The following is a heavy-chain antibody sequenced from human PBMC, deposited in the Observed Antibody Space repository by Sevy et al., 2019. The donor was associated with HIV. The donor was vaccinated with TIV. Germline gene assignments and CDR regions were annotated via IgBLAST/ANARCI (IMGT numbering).Heavy chain of an antibody. CDR3: AKNLGVVVAATGHSAFDI. Sequence: GGCLRLSCAASGFTFSSYAMSWVRQAPGKGLEWVSAISGSGGSTYYADSVKGRFTISRDNSKNTLYLQMNSLRAEDTAVYYCAKNLGVVVAATGHSAFDIWGQGTMVTVSS. CDR2: ISGSGGST. CDR1: GFTFSSYA. V-gene: IGHV3-23*01. D-gene: IGHD2-15*01. J-gene: IGHJ3*02.